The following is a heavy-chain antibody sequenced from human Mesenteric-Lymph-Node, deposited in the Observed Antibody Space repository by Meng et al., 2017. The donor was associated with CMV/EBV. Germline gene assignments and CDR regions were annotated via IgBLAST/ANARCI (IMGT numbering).Heavy chain of an antibody. D-gene: IGHD1-14*01. J-gene: IGHJ4*02. Sequence: GGSLRLSCAASGFTFSSYSMNWVRQAPGKGLEWVSYISSSSSTIYYADSVKGRFTISRDNSKNTLYLQMNSLRAEDTAVYYCAKDFTYGISDYWGQGTLVTVSS. CDR3: AKDFTYGISDY. CDR2: ISSSSSTI. CDR1: GFTFSSYS. V-gene: IGHV3-48*01.